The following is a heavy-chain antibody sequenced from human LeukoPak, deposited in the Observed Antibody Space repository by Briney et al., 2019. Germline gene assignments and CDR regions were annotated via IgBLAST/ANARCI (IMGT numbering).Heavy chain of an antibody. CDR1: GGSISSGDYY. CDR2: IYYSGST. V-gene: IGHV4-30-4*08. D-gene: IGHD3-3*01. Sequence: SETLSLTCTVSGGSISSGDYYWNWLRQPLGKGLEWIGYIYYSGSTYYNPSLKSRVTISVDTSKNQFSLKLSSVTAADTAVYYCASARASYYDFWSGQNTWGQGTLVTVSS. CDR3: ASARASYYDFWSGQNT. J-gene: IGHJ5*02.